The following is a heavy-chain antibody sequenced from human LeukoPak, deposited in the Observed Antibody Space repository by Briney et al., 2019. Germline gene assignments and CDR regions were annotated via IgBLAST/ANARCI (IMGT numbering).Heavy chain of an antibody. CDR3: ARDGPDSVFDY. Sequence: PGGSLRFSCAASGFTFSSYAMPGVRQAPGKGLEWVAVISYDGSNKYYADSVKGRFTISRDNSKNTLYLQMNSLRAEDTAVYYCARDGPDSVFDYWGQGTLVTVSS. D-gene: IGHD1-14*01. CDR2: ISYDGSNK. V-gene: IGHV3-30*04. CDR1: GFTFSSYA. J-gene: IGHJ4*02.